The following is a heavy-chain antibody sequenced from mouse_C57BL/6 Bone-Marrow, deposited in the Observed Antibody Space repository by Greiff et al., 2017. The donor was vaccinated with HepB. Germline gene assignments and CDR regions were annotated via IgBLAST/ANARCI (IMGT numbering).Heavy chain of an antibody. CDR3: ARSHFYSGIRWFAY. V-gene: IGHV1-55*01. D-gene: IGHD1-1*01. CDR2: IYPGSGST. J-gene: IGHJ3*01. Sequence: QVQLQQPGAELVKPGASVKMSCKASGYTFTSYWITWVKQRTGQGLEWIGDIYPGSGSTNYNEKFKSKATLTVDTSSSTAYMQLSILTSEDSAVYYCARSHFYSGIRWFAYWGQATLVTVSA. CDR1: GYTFTSYW.